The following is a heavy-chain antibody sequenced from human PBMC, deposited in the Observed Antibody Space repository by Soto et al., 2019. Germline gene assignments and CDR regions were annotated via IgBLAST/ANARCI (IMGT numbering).Heavy chain of an antibody. CDR2: INPATGAA. CDR3: ARGGGVGVAGSADFDM. J-gene: IGHJ3*02. CDR1: GYPVTAYY. V-gene: IGHV1-2*02. D-gene: IGHD3-3*01. Sequence: QLHLVQSGAVVKKPGASVTVSCSASGYPVTAYYMHWVRQAPGRGLEWMVGINPATGAAKYTQTFQGRVTMTRDPSTSKVFMELSGLTSEDTAVFYCARGGGVGVAGSADFDMWGQGTLVTVSS.